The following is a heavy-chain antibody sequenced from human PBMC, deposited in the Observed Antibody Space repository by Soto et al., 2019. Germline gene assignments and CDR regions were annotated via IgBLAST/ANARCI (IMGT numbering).Heavy chain of an antibody. V-gene: IGHV4-59*01. D-gene: IGHD6-19*01. J-gene: IGHJ4*02. CDR3: ARGSLGGAVAGTGDFDY. CDR2: IYYSGST. Sequence: QVQLQESGPGLVKPSETLSLTCTVSGGSISSYYWSWIRQPPGKGLEWIGYIYYSGSTNYNPSLKSRVTISVDTSKNQFSLKLSSVTAADTAVYYCARGSLGGAVAGTGDFDYWGQGTLVTVSS. CDR1: GGSISSYY.